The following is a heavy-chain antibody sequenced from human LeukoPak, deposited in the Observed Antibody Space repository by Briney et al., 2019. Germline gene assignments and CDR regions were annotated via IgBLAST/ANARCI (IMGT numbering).Heavy chain of an antibody. J-gene: IGHJ5*02. D-gene: IGHD1-14*01. Sequence: GGSLRLSCAASGFTFSDYAMSWVRQAPGRGLEWVSTISXSGGGTYYADSVKGRFTISRANYKNTLYLQMNSLRVDDTAIYYCANDRPGPKGSILSEEVQRLARIRPPSWGQGTLVTVSS. CDR1: GFTFSDYA. CDR3: ANDRPGPKGSILSEEVQRLARIRPPS. CDR2: ISXSGGGT. V-gene: IGHV3-23*01.